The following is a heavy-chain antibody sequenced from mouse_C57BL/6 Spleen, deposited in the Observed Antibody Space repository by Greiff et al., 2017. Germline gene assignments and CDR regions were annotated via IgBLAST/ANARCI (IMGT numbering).Heavy chain of an antibody. Sequence: EVQLQESGPELVKPGASVKIPCKASGYTFTDYNMDWVKQSHGKSLEWIGDINPNNGGTIYNQKFKGKATLTVDKSSSTAYMELRSLTSEDTAVYYCARLPITTVVDYYAMDYWGQGTSVTVSS. D-gene: IGHD1-1*01. CDR1: GYTFTDYN. CDR3: ARLPITTVVDYYAMDY. V-gene: IGHV1-18*01. CDR2: INPNNGGT. J-gene: IGHJ4*01.